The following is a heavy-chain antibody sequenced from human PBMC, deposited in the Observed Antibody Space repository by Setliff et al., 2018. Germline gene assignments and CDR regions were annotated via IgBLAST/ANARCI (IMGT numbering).Heavy chain of an antibody. CDR2: ISAYNGNT. J-gene: IGHJ4*02. CDR3: ARDFVGGSYSK. V-gene: IGHV1-18*01. CDR1: GYTFTSYG. Sequence: ASVKVSCKASGYTFTSYGISWVRQAPGQGLEWMGWISAYNGNTNYAQRLQGRVTMTTDTSTSTAYMELRSLRSNDTAVYYCARDFVGGSYSKWGQGTLVTVSS. D-gene: IGHD1-26*01.